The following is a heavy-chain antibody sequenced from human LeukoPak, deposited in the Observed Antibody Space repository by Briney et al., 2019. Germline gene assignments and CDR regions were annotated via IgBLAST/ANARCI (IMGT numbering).Heavy chain of an antibody. Sequence: SETLSLICNVSGASINAYYWTWIRQPPGKGLEWIAYIYDSGSTNYNPSLKSRVTISLDTSKNQFSLKLSSVTAADTAVYYCARANRYAGGDRHFDYWGQGTLVTVSS. CDR2: IYDSGST. CDR3: ARANRYAGGDRHFDY. V-gene: IGHV4-59*01. J-gene: IGHJ4*02. CDR1: GASINAYY. D-gene: IGHD1-14*01.